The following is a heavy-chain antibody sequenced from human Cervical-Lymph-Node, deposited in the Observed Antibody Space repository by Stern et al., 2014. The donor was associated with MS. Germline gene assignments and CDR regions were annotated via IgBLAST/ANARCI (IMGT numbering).Heavy chain of an antibody. CDR3: ARQELLVQGGIEYHYYGMDV. D-gene: IGHD1-7*01. V-gene: IGHV1-18*01. J-gene: IGHJ6*02. CDR1: GYTFRNYG. Sequence: VQLVESGAEVKKPGASVRLSCKASGYTFRNYGISWVRQAPGQRLEWTGWISGYTGNTNYAQKFQGRVTVTTDKSTSTAYMELRSLTSDDTAVYYCARQELLVQGGIEYHYYGMDVWGQGTTVTVSS. CDR2: ISGYTGNT.